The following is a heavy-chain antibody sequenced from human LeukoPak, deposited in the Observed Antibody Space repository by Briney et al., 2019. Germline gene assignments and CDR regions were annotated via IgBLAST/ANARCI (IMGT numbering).Heavy chain of an antibody. V-gene: IGHV1-8*01. CDR3: AMWEIDY. Sequence: GASVKVSCKTSGYTFTTYDINWVRQATGQGLEWMGWMNPNSGNTGYAQKFQGRVTMTRDTSTSTVYMELSSLRSEDTAVYYCAMWEIDYWGQGILVTVSS. CDR2: MNPNSGNT. D-gene: IGHD1-26*01. J-gene: IGHJ4*02. CDR1: GYTFTTYD.